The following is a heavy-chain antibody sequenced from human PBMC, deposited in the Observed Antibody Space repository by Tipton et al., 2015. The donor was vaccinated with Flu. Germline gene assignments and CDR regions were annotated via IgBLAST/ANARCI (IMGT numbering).Heavy chain of an antibody. CDR2: IYYSGST. D-gene: IGHD1-26*01. V-gene: IGHV4-31*03. Sequence: TLSLTCTVSGGSISSGGYYWSWIRQHPGKGLEWIGYIYYSGSTYYNPSLKSRVTISVDTSKNQFSLKLSSVTAADTAVYYCARGAGGSYSFACDIWVQGTMVTVSS. J-gene: IGHJ3*02. CDR1: GGSISSGGYY. CDR3: ARGAGGSYSFACDI.